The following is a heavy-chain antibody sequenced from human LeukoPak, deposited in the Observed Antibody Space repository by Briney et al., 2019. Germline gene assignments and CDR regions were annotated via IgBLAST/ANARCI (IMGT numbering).Heavy chain of an antibody. CDR1: GFTFSSYA. CDR3: AKVWDTYYYDSSGSFDY. D-gene: IGHD3-22*01. Sequence: GGSLRLSCAASGFTFSSYAMSWVRQAPGKGLEWVSAISSSGGSTYYADSVKGRFTISRDNSKNTLYLQMNSLRAEDTAVYYCAKVWDTYYYDSSGSFDYWGQGTLVTVSS. CDR2: ISSSGGST. V-gene: IGHV3-23*01. J-gene: IGHJ4*02.